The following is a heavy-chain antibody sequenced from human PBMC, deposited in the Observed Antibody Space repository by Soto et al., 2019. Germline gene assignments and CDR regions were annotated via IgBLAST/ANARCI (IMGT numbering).Heavy chain of an antibody. J-gene: IGHJ6*02. CDR3: ARVSGIYYYGMDV. CDR1: GGSISSYY. Sequence: SETLSLTCTVSGGSISSYYWSWIRQPPGKGLEWIGEINHSGSTNYNPSLKSRVAISVDTSKNQFSLKLSSVTAADTAVYYCARVSGIYYYGMDVWGQGTTVTVSS. CDR2: INHSGST. D-gene: IGHD3-10*01. V-gene: IGHV4-34*01.